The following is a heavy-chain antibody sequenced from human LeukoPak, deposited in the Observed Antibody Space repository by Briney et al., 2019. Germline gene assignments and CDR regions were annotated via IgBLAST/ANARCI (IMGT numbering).Heavy chain of an antibody. J-gene: IGHJ4*02. D-gene: IGHD3-22*01. V-gene: IGHV1-18*04. CDR1: GYTFTSYY. CDR2: ISAYNGNT. CDR3: ARDRMVYDSSGYPGV. Sequence: ASVKVSCKASGYTFTSYYMHWVRQAPGQGLEWMGWISAYNGNTNYAQKLQGRVTMTTDTSTTTAYLELRSLRSDDTAVYYCARDRMVYDSSGYPGVWGQGTLVTVSS.